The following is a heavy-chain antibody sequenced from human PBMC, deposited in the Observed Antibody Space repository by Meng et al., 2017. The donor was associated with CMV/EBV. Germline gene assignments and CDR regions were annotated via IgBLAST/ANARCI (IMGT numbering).Heavy chain of an antibody. V-gene: IGHV4-59*01. J-gene: IGHJ5*02. D-gene: IGHD3-22*01. CDR1: GGSISSYY. CDR3: ARDGSSSGYWFDP. Sequence: GSLRLSCTVSGGSISSYYWSWIRQPPGKGLEWIGYIYYSGSTNYNPSLKSQVTISVDTSKNQFSLKLSSVTAADTAVYYCARDGSSSGYWFDPWGQGTLVTVSS. CDR2: IYYSGST.